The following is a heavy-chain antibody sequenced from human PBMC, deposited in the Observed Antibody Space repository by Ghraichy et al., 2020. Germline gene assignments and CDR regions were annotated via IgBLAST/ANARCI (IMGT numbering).Heavy chain of an antibody. J-gene: IGHJ6*02. CDR3: ARDVRYGGDYGYYYYGIDV. CDR1: GGSISSYY. D-gene: IGHD4-17*01. V-gene: IGHV4-4*07. CDR2: IYTSGST. Sequence: SETLSLTCTVSGGSISSYYWSWIRQPAGKGLEWIGRIYTSGSTNYNPSLKSRVTMSVDTSKNQFSLKLSSVTAADTAVYYCARDVRYGGDYGYYYYGIDVWGQGTTVTVSS.